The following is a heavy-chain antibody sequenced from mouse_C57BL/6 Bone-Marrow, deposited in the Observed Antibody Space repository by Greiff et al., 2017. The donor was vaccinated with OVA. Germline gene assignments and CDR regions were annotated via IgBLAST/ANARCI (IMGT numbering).Heavy chain of an antibody. CDR3: ARWYDYDVGDYAMDY. J-gene: IGHJ4*01. CDR2: IDPSDSYT. D-gene: IGHD2-4*01. CDR1: GYTFTSYW. V-gene: IGHV1-69*01. Sequence: LQQPGAELVMPGASVKLSCKASGYTFTSYWMHWVKQRPGQGLEWIGEIDPSDSYTNYNQKFKGKSTLTVDKSSSTAYMQLSSLTSEDSAVYYCARWYDYDVGDYAMDYWGQGTSVTVSS.